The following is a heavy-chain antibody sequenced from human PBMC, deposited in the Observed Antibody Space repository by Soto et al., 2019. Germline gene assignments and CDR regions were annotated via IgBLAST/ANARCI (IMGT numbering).Heavy chain of an antibody. CDR1: GYTFTSYY. CDR3: ARGPSCGGDCYLFDY. J-gene: IGHJ4*02. CDR2: INPGGGRT. D-gene: IGHD2-21*02. Sequence: ASVKVSCKASGYTFTSYYIHWVRQAPGQGLEWVAMINPGGGRTKNAQMFQGRVTLTRDTSTGTVDMELSSRTSADTAVYYCARGPSCGGDCYLFDYWGKGSLVTVSA. V-gene: IGHV1-46*01.